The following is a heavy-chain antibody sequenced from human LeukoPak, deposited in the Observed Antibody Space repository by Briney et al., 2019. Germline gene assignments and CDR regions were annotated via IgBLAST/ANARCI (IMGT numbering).Heavy chain of an antibody. CDR3: GFSEGDF. D-gene: IGHD6-25*01. Sequence: SETLSLTCTVSGGSISEGNHFWTWIRQTAGKGLEWIGRIFPGGSVNYNPSLESRLTLSIDTSKNQFSLELTSVTAADTAMYFCGFSEGDFWGQGALVTVSS. V-gene: IGHV4-61*02. J-gene: IGHJ4*02. CDR2: IFPGGSV. CDR1: GGSISEGNHF.